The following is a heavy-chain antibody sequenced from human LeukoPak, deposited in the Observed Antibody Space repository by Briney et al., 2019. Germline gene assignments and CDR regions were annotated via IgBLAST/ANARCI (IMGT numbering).Heavy chain of an antibody. J-gene: IGHJ4*02. CDR3: AKGGSPSCYSSSGY. Sequence: GGSLRLSCAASGFTFSTYAMSWVRQAPGKGLEWVSAICGSDGSRYYADSVKGRFTISRDNSKNTLYLPMNSLRGEDTAVYYCAKGGSPSCYSSSGYWGQGTLVTVSS. D-gene: IGHD2-2*01. CDR1: GFTFSTYA. CDR2: ICGSDGSR. V-gene: IGHV3-23*01.